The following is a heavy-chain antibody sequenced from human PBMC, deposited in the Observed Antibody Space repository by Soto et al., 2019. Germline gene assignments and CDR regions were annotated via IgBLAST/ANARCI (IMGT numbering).Heavy chain of an antibody. J-gene: IGHJ4*02. V-gene: IGHV3-53*01. CDR1: GFTVSSNYA. CDR2: IYSGGST. Sequence: GGSLRLSCAASGFTVSSNYAMSWVRQAPGSGLEWVSVIYSGGSTYYADSVKGRFTISRDNSKNSLYLQMNSLRAEDTAVYYCASSTATPWYSSGWSPVDYWGQGTLVTVSS. CDR3: ASSTATPWYSSGWSPVDY. D-gene: IGHD6-19*01.